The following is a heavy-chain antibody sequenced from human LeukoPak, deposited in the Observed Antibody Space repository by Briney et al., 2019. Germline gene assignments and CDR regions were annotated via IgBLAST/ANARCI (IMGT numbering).Heavy chain of an antibody. V-gene: IGHV1-69*06. CDR2: INPIFGTA. Sequence: ASVKVSCKASGGTLSSYATSWVPQAPGQGLEWMGRINPIFGTANYTQKFWSRVTITPDKSPSTAYMELSSLRSEDTAVYYCARDVYLYYESSGYLNWGQGTLVTVSS. J-gene: IGHJ4*02. D-gene: IGHD3-22*01. CDR1: GGTLSSYA. CDR3: ARDVYLYYESSGYLN.